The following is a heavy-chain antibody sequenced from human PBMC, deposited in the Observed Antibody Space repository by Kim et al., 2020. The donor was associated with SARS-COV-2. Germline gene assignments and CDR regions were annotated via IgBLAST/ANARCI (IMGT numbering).Heavy chain of an antibody. CDR3: ATPRGDYVWGSKLGFDY. V-gene: IGHV3-33*01. Sequence: GGSLRLSCAASGFTFSSYAMHWVRQAPGKGLEWVAVIWYDGSNKYYADSVKGRFTISRDNSKNTLYLQMNSLRAEDTAVYYCATPRGDYVWGSKLGFDYWGQGTLVTVSS. CDR2: IWYDGSNK. D-gene: IGHD3-16*01. CDR1: GFTFSSYA. J-gene: IGHJ4*02.